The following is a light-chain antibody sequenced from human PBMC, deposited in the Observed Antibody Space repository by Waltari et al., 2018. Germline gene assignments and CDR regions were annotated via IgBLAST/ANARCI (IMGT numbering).Light chain of an antibody. CDR3: SSQSTKNGVI. CDR2: DVN. J-gene: IGLJ2*01. Sequence: QSALTQPASVSGSPGQSITISCTGSSSDVGGDDSVSWYEDHPGQGPKLIIYDVNKRPSGVSDRFSGSKSGNAASLTISGLQAEDEATFYCSSQSTKNGVIFGGGTKVTVL. V-gene: IGLV2-14*03. CDR1: SSDVGGDDS.